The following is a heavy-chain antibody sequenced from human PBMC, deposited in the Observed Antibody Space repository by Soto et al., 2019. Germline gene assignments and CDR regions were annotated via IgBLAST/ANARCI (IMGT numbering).Heavy chain of an antibody. Sequence: SETLSLTCAFSVGSISSSNWWRWVGQPPGKGLEWIGEIYHSGSTNYNPSLKSRVTISVDKSKNQFSLKLSSVTAADTAVYYCARGGQQLVQGGGFEPWGQGTLVSVSS. CDR2: IYHSGST. CDR1: VGSISSSNW. D-gene: IGHD6-13*01. V-gene: IGHV4-4*02. CDR3: ARGGQQLVQGGGFEP. J-gene: IGHJ5*02.